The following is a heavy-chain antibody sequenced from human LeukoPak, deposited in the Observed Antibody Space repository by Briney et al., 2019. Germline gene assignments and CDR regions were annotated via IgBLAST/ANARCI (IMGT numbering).Heavy chain of an antibody. V-gene: IGHV4-59*01. Sequence: SETLSLTCTVSGGSISSYYWSWIRQPPGKGLEWTGYIYYSGSTNYNPSLKSRVTISVDTSKNQFSLKPSSVTAADTAVYYCARVGGYYDSNPWGQGTLVTVSS. D-gene: IGHD3-22*01. CDR2: IYYSGST. J-gene: IGHJ5*02. CDR1: GGSISSYY. CDR3: ARVGGYYDSNP.